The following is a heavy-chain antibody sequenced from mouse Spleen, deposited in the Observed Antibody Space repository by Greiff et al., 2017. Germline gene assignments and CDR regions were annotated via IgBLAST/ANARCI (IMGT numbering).Heavy chain of an antibody. CDR1: GYSITSGYD. D-gene: IGHD1-2*01. Sequence: EVKLQESGPGMVKPSQSLSLTCTVTGYSITSGYDWHWIRHFPGNKLEWMGYISYSGSTNYNPSLKSRISITHDTSKNHFFLKLNSVTTEDTATYYCARGGYGSWFAYWGQGTLVTVSA. J-gene: IGHJ3*01. V-gene: IGHV3-1*01. CDR2: ISYSGST. CDR3: ARGGYGSWFAY.